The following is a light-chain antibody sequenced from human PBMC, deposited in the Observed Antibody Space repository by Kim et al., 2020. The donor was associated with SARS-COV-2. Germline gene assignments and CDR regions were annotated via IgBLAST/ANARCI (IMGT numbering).Light chain of an antibody. Sequence: GQSITISCTGISNDVGSYYIVSWYQQLPGRAPKLVIYEVTKRPSGISSRFSGSKSGNTASLSISGLQTEDEADYSCCSYAGSGTWVFGGGTQLTVL. V-gene: IGLV2-23*02. CDR3: CSYAGSGTWV. CDR2: EVT. CDR1: SNDVGSYYI. J-gene: IGLJ2*01.